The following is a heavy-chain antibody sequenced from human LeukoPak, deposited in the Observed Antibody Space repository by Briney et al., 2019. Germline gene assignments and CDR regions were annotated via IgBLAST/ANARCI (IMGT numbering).Heavy chain of an antibody. CDR2: IRSDGGST. Sequence: GGSLRLSCAASGFTFSTSWMSWVRQAPGKGLVWVSRIRSDGGSTAYADSVKGRFTISRDNAENTLYLQMDSLRAEDTAVYYCARDGVRGWDAFDIWGQGTPVIVSS. CDR3: ARDGVRGWDAFDI. J-gene: IGHJ3*02. V-gene: IGHV3-74*03. CDR1: GFTFSTSW. D-gene: IGHD3-10*02.